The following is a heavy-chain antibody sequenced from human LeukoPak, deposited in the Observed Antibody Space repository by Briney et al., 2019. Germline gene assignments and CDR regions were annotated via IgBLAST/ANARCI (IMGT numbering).Heavy chain of an antibody. D-gene: IGHD6-13*01. V-gene: IGHV3-53*01. CDR1: GFTLSSYY. CDR2: IYSGDST. CDR3: ARAPRMVHFDY. J-gene: IGHJ4*02. Sequence: PGGSLRLSCAASGFTLSSYYMGWVRQAPGKGLEWVSVIYSGDSTYYADSVRGRFTISRDNSKNTLSLQMNSLRADDTAVYYCARAPRMVHFDYWGQGTLVTVSS.